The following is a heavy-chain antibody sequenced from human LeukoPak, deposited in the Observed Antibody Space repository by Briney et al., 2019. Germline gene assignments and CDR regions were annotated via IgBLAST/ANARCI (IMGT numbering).Heavy chain of an antibody. V-gene: IGHV4-38-2*01. Sequence: PGGSLRLSCAASGFTFSSYAMSWVRQSPGKGLEWVGSIYYSGSTYYNPSLKSRVTISVDTSKNQFSLMLSSVTAADTAVYYCATSRSPGAYSVYWGQGTLVTVSS. J-gene: IGHJ4*02. CDR2: IYYSGST. CDR1: GFTFSSYA. CDR3: ATSRSPGAYSVY. D-gene: IGHD3-16*01.